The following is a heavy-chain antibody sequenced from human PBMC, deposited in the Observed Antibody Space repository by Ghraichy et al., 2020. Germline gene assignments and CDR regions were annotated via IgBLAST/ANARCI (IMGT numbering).Heavy chain of an antibody. CDR3: ARGGLELRDAFDI. CDR1: GFTFSDYY. D-gene: IGHD1-7*01. J-gene: IGHJ3*02. CDR2: ISSSGSTI. V-gene: IGHV3-11*01. Sequence: GESLNISCAVSGFTFSDYYMSWIRQAPGKGLEWVSYISSSGSTIYYADSVKGRFTISRDNAKNSLYLQMNSLRAEDTAVYYCARGGLELRDAFDIWGQGTMVTVSS.